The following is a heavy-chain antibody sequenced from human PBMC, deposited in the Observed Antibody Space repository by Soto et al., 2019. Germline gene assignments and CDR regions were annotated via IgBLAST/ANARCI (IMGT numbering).Heavy chain of an antibody. CDR2: ISGSGGST. Sequence: GGSLRLSCAASEFNVTNGHMNWVRQAPGKGLEWVSAISGSGGSTYYADSVKGRFTISRDNSKNTLYLQMNSLRAEDTAVYYCAKDKVVVAATANRNYYYYGMDVWGQGTTVTVSS. V-gene: IGHV3-23*01. CDR3: AKDKVVVAATANRNYYYYGMDV. D-gene: IGHD2-15*01. J-gene: IGHJ6*02. CDR1: EFNVTNGH.